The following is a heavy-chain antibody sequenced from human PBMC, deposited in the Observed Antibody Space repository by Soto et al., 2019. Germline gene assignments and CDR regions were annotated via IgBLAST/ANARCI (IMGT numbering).Heavy chain of an antibody. J-gene: IGHJ6*02. Sequence: PGGSRRLSCAASGFTFSSYAISWVRQAPGKGLEWVSAISGSGGSTYYADSVKGRFTISRDNSKNTLYLQMNSLRAEDTAVYYCAKVRAPGNYYYGMDVWGQGTAVTVSS. V-gene: IGHV3-23*01. CDR3: AKVRAPGNYYYGMDV. CDR1: GFTFSSYA. CDR2: ISGSGGST.